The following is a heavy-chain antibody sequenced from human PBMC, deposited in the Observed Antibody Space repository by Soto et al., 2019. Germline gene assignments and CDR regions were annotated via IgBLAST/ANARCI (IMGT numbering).Heavy chain of an antibody. CDR1: GFTLSSYW. D-gene: IGHD1-1*01. V-gene: IGHV3-74*01. CDR3: ARDLPTGTPPPYFDY. CDR2: IDRDETFT. Sequence: EVQLVESGGGLVQPGGSLRLSCAGSGFTLSSYWMHWVRQAPGKGLEWVSRIDRDETFTTYADSVKGRFTISRDNAKNTLYLHMHSLRVEDTAVYYCARDLPTGTPPPYFDYWGQGTLVTVSS. J-gene: IGHJ4*02.